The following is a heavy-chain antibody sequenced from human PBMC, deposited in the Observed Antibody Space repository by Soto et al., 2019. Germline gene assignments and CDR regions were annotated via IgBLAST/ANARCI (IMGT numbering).Heavy chain of an antibody. Sequence: GGSLRLSCAASGFTFSSYGMHWVRQAPGKGLEWVAVISYDGSNKYYADSVKGRFTISRDNSKNTLYLQMNSLRAEDTAVYYCAKDGGLNSYHYFDYWGQGTLVTVSS. D-gene: IGHD5-18*01. CDR1: GFTFSSYG. V-gene: IGHV3-30*18. CDR3: AKDGGLNSYHYFDY. CDR2: ISYDGSNK. J-gene: IGHJ4*02.